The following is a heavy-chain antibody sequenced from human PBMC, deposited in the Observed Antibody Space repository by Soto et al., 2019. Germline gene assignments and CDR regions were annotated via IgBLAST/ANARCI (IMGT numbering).Heavy chain of an antibody. J-gene: IGHJ4*02. CDR1: GDSVSDNSAA. CDR2: TYYRSKWYS. V-gene: IGHV6-1*01. Sequence: SQTLSLTCAISGDSVSDNSAAWKCIRQSPSRGLEWLGRTYYRSKWYSDYAVSLQSRISINADPSRNQFSLQLHSVTPEDTAVYYGARDGYSSSYDFDYWGQGTLVTVSS. D-gene: IGHD6-6*01. CDR3: ARDGYSSSYDFDY.